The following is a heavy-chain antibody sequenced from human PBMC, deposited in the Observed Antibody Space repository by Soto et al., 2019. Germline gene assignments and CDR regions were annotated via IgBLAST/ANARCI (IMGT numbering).Heavy chain of an antibody. CDR3: ARASRRGRPNWFDP. D-gene: IGHD3-16*01. J-gene: IGHJ5*02. CDR1: GASISSGGSY. Sequence: QVQRQESGPGLVKPSQPLSLTCTVSGASISSGGSYWGGTRQHPGKGLEWIGYIYYSGSTYYNPSLKSRVTISVDTSKNQFSLKLSSVTAADTAVYYCARASRRGRPNWFDPWGQGTLVTVSS. V-gene: IGHV4-31*03. CDR2: IYYSGST.